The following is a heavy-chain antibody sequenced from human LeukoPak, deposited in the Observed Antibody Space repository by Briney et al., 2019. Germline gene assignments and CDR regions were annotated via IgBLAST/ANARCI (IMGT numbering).Heavy chain of an antibody. D-gene: IGHD3-9*01. CDR3: ARDQRYFDWPPHNWFNP. CDR1: GYTFTSYG. V-gene: IGHV1-18*01. Sequence: GASVKVSCKASGYTFTSYGISWVRQAPGQGLEWMGWISAYNGNTNYAQKLQGRVTMTTDTSTSTACMELRSLRSDDTAVYYCARDQRYFDWPPHNWFNPWGQGTLVTVSS. J-gene: IGHJ5*02. CDR2: ISAYNGNT.